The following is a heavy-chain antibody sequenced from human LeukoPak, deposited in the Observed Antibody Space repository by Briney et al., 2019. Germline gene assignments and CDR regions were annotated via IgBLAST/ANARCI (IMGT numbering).Heavy chain of an antibody. D-gene: IGHD3-22*01. Sequence: GGSLRLSCAASGFTFSSYSMNWVRQAPGKGLEWVSYISSSGSTIYYADSVKGRSTISRDNAKNSLYLQMNSLRAEDTAVYYCARVASYYYDSSGYYNDYWGQGTLVTVSS. J-gene: IGHJ4*02. CDR3: ARVASYYYDSSGYYNDY. CDR1: GFTFSSYS. V-gene: IGHV3-48*04. CDR2: ISSSGSTI.